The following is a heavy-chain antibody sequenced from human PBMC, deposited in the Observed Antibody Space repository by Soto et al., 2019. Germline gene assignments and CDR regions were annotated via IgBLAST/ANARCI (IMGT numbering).Heavy chain of an antibody. D-gene: IGHD3-9*01. CDR3: ARMNILTGYYFDY. J-gene: IGHJ4*02. CDR1: CGSISSGGYS. Sequence: PSETLSLTCAVSCGSISSGGYSWNWVRQPPGTGLEWIGYIYQSGSTYYNPSLKSRVTISVDRSKNQFSLKLSSVTAADTAVYFCARMNILTGYYFDYWGQGTLVTVSS. CDR2: IYQSGST. V-gene: IGHV4-30-2*01.